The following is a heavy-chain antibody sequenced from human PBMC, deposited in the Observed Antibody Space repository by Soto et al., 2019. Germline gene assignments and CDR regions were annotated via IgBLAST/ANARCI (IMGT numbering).Heavy chain of an antibody. J-gene: IGHJ4*02. CDR2: IYSGGTT. CDR3: ARRVYGDY. D-gene: IGHD4-17*01. V-gene: IGHV3-53*01. Sequence: VQLVESGGGLIQPGGSLRLSCAASGFTVSSTYMNWVRQAPGKGLEWVSVIYSGGTTYYADSVKGRFTVSRDNSKNTLYLHMNSLSAEDTAVYYCARRVYGDYWGQGTLVTVSS. CDR1: GFTVSSTY.